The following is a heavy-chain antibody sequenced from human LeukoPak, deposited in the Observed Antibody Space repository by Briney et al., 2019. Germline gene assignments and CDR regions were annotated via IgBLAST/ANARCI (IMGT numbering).Heavy chain of an antibody. CDR1: GYTLTELS. CDR2: FDPEDGET. D-gene: IGHD6-19*01. J-gene: IGHJ4*02. CDR3: ATDRGPSIAVAGPTGGEGFDY. V-gene: IGHV1-24*01. Sequence: ASVKVSCKVSGYTLTELSMHWVRQAPGKGLEWMGGFDPEDGETIYAQKFQGRVTMTEDTSTDTAYMELSSLRSEDTAVYYCATDRGPSIAVAGPTGGEGFDYWGQGTLVTVSS.